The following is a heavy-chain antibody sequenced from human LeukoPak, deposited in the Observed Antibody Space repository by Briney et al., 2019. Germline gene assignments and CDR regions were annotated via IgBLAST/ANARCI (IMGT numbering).Heavy chain of an antibody. Sequence: NASETLSLTCTVSGGSISSYYWSWIRQPPGKGLEWIGYIYYSGSTNYNPSLKSRVTISVDASKNQFSLKLSSVTAADTAVYYCACGRIVGARGAFDIWGQGTMVTVSS. V-gene: IGHV4-59*08. CDR2: IYYSGST. CDR3: ACGRIVGARGAFDI. D-gene: IGHD1-26*01. CDR1: GGSISSYY. J-gene: IGHJ3*02.